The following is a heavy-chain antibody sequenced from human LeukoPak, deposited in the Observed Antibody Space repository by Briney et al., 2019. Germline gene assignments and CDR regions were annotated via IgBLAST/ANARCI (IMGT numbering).Heavy chain of an antibody. CDR3: ARGDGYCSSTSCLHGYYYYYMDV. CDR1: GYIFTSYD. CDR2: MNPNSGNT. D-gene: IGHD2-2*03. V-gene: IGHV1-8*03. Sequence: ASVKVSCKASGYIFTSYDINWVRQATGQGLEWMGWMNPNSGNTGYAQKFQGRVTITRNTSISTAYMELSSLRSEDTAVYYCARGDGYCSSTSCLHGYYYYYMDVWGKGTTVTVSS. J-gene: IGHJ6*03.